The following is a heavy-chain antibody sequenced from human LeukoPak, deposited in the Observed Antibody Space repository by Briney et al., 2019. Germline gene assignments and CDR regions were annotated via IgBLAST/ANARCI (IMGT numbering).Heavy chain of an antibody. V-gene: IGHV1-18*01. CDR3: ARSKRASSWASSGWFDP. CDR1: GYTFTSYG. Sequence: ASVKVSCKASGYTFTSYGISWARQAPGQGLEWMGWISAYNGNTNYAQKLQGRVTMTKDTSTSTAYMGLRSLTSDDTAVYYCARSKRASSWASSGWFDPWGQGTLVTVSS. J-gene: IGHJ5*02. D-gene: IGHD6-13*01. CDR2: ISAYNGNT.